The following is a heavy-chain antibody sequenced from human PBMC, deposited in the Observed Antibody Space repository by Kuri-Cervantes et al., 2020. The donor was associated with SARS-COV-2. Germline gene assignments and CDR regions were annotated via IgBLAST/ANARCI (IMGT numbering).Heavy chain of an antibody. CDR2: IYYSGST. Sequence: ESLKISCTVSGGSISSSSHYWSWIRQPPGKGLEWIGYIYYSGSTNYNPSLKSRVTISVDTSKNQFSLKLSSVTAADTAVYYCARDPNANHNNWFDPWGQGTLVTVSS. D-gene: IGHD4/OR15-4a*01. J-gene: IGHJ5*02. CDR3: ARDPNANHNNWFDP. CDR1: GGSISSSSHY. V-gene: IGHV4-61*01.